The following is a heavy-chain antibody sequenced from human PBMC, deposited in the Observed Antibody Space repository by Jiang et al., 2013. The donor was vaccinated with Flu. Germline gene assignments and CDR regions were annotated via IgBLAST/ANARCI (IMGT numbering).Heavy chain of an antibody. V-gene: IGHV1-24*01. J-gene: IGHJ5*02. CDR1: GYTLTELS. CDR3: ATTMKYDFWSGQNWFDP. CDR2: FDPEDGET. D-gene: IGHD3-3*01. Sequence: GASVKVSCKVSGYTLTELSMHWVRQAPGKGLEWMGGFDPEDGETIYAQKFQGRVTMTEDTSTDTAYMELSSLRSEDTAVYYCATTMKYDFWSGQNWFDPWGQGNPGHRLL.